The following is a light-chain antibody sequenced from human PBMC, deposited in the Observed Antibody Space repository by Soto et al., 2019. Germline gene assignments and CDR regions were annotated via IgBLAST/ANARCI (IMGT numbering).Light chain of an antibody. CDR2: DVS. Sequence: DIQMIQSPSSLSASVGDRVTITCQASQDIKNYLNWYQQKPGKAPKLLIYDVSNLETGVPSRFSGSGSGTHFSLTISSLQLEDVATYYCQHYDHLPPLTFGGGTRVQIK. CDR1: QDIKNY. CDR3: QHYDHLPPLT. V-gene: IGKV1-33*01. J-gene: IGKJ4*01.